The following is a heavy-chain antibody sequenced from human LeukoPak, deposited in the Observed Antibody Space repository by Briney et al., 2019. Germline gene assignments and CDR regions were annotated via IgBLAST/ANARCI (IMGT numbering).Heavy chain of an antibody. Sequence: GGSLRLSCAASGFTFSSYGMSWVRQAPGRGLEWVSAISGSGGSTYYADSVKGRFTISRDNSKNTLYLQMNRLRAEDTAVYYCTKGGAVSSKSITMIRGTRRYYYYMDVWGKGTTVTISS. J-gene: IGHJ6*03. CDR3: TKGGAVSSKSITMIRGTRRYYYYMDV. V-gene: IGHV3-23*01. D-gene: IGHD3-10*01. CDR1: GFTFSSYG. CDR2: ISGSGGST.